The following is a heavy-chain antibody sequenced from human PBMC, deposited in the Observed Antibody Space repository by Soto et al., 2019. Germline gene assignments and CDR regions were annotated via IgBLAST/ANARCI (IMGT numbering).Heavy chain of an antibody. J-gene: IGHJ5*02. CDR3: ARGVGSGSYYNQYNWFDP. D-gene: IGHD3-10*01. CDR2: IVPIVDTS. CDR1: GGTFSSYA. V-gene: IGHV1-69*13. Sequence: ASVKVSCKTSGGTFSSYAISWVRQAPGQGLEWMGGIVPIVDTSTYAQKFQGRVTITADESTSTAYMELRSLRSDDTAVYYCARGVGSGSYYNQYNWFDPWGQGTLVTVSS.